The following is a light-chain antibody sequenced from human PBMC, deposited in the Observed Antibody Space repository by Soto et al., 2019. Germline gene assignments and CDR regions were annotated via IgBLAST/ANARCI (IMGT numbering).Light chain of an antibody. CDR1: QSVSSS. CDR3: QQYNNGPTYT. Sequence: EIVMTQSPATLSVSPGERATLSCRASQSVSSSLAWYQQKPGQAARLLIYGASTRATGIPARFSGSGSGTEFTLTISSLQSEDCAVYYCQQYNNGPTYTFGQGTKLEIK. J-gene: IGKJ2*01. CDR2: GAS. V-gene: IGKV3-15*01.